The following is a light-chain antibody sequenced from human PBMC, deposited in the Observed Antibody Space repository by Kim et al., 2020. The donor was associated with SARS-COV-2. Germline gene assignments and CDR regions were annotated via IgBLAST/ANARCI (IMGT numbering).Light chain of an antibody. CDR1: SSNIGAGYD. J-gene: IGLJ1*01. Sequence: QSVLTQPPSMSGAPGQRVTISCTGTSSNIGAGYDVHWYQQLPGTAPKLLIFGNNNRPSGVPDRFSGSKSGTSASLAITGLQAEDEADYYCQSYDGSPSGLYVFGTGTKVTVL. V-gene: IGLV1-40*01. CDR3: QSYDGSPSGLYV. CDR2: GNN.